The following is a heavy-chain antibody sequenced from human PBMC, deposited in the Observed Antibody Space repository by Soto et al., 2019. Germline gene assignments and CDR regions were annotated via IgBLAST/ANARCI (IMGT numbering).Heavy chain of an antibody. Sequence: ASVKVSCKTSGYTFTSYAMHWVRQAPGQRLEWMGWINAGNGKANYAQKFQGRVTITADESASTAYMELSSLRSEDTAVYYCARDTVPAAPEIFDYWGQGTLVTVS. CDR3: ARDTVPAAPEIFDY. CDR1: GYTFTSYA. J-gene: IGHJ4*02. CDR2: INAGNGKA. V-gene: IGHV1-3*01. D-gene: IGHD2-2*01.